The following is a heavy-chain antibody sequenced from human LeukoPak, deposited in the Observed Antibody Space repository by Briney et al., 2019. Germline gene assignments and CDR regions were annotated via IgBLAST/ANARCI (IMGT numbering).Heavy chain of an antibody. J-gene: IGHJ6*03. V-gene: IGHV7-4-1*02. D-gene: IGHD6-25*01. Sequence: ASVKVSCKASGYTFTSYSMNWVRQAPGQGLEWLGWINTNTGNPTYAQGFTGRFVFSLDTSVNTAYLQISSLKAEDTAVYYCARASRGRYYYYYYMDVWGKGTTVTVSS. CDR2: INTNTGNP. CDR1: GYTFTSYS. CDR3: ARASRGRYYYYYYMDV.